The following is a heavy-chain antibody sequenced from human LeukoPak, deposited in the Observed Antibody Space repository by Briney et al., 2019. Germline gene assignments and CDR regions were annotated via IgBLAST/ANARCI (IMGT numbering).Heavy chain of an antibody. V-gene: IGHV2-5*02. D-gene: IGHD3-9*01. CDR1: GFSLSTSGVG. J-gene: IGHJ4*02. Sequence: SGPTLVKPTQTLTLTCTFSGFSLSTSGVGAGWIRQPPGKALEWLALIYWDDDKRYSPSLKSRLTITKDTSKNQVVLTMTNMDPVDTATYYCAHIPFYDILTGYYHFDYWGQGTLVTVSS. CDR2: IYWDDDK. CDR3: AHIPFYDILTGYYHFDY.